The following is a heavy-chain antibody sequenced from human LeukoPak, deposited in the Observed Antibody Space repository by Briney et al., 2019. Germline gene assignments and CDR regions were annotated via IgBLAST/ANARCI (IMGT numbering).Heavy chain of an antibody. D-gene: IGHD3-3*01. CDR2: ISSSGSTI. J-gene: IGHJ5*02. CDR1: GFTFSDYY. V-gene: IGHV3-11*04. CDR3: ARVKKYYDFWSGSNWFDP. Sequence: PGGSLRLSCAASGFTFSDYYMSWIRQAPGKGLEWVSYISSSGSTIYYADSVKGRFTISRDNAKNSLYLQMNSLRAEDTAVYYCARVKKYYDFWSGSNWFDPWGQGTLVTVSS.